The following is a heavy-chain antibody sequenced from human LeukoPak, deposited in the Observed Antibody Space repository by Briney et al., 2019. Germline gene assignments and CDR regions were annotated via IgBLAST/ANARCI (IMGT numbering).Heavy chain of an antibody. CDR1: GGSISSYY. J-gene: IGHJ4*02. Sequence: SETLSLTCTVSGGSISSYYWSWIRQPPGEGLEWIGYVYYTGSTNYNPSLKSRVSISVDTSKNQFSLRLSSVTAADTAVYYCARVTGYMIEDYFDYWGQGTLVTVSS. D-gene: IGHD3-22*01. CDR3: ARVTGYMIEDYFDY. CDR2: VYYTGST. V-gene: IGHV4-59*01.